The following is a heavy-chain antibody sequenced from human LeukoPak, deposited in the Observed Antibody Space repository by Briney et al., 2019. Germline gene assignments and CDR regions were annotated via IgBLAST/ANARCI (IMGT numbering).Heavy chain of an antibody. CDR3: AGLEYYDFWSGYYPSES. CDR1: GGSISSYY. J-gene: IGHJ5*02. V-gene: IGHV4-4*07. D-gene: IGHD3-3*01. Sequence: SGTLSLTCTVSGGSISSYYWSWIRQPAGKGLEWIGRIYTSGSTNYNASLKSRVTMLVDTSKNQFSLKVSSRTAADTAAYYCAGLEYYDFWSGYYPSESWGQGTLVTVSS. CDR2: IYTSGST.